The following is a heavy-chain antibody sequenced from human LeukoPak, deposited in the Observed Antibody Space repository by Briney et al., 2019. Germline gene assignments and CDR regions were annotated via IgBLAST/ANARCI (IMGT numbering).Heavy chain of an antibody. J-gene: IGHJ6*02. D-gene: IGHD2-21*02. Sequence: VASVKVSCTASSYTFTNYAISWVRQAPGQGLEWMGWISAYNGNTNYAQKLQGRVTMTTDTSTSTAYMELRSLRSDDTAVYYCALYCGGDCSWPLYYYYGMDVWGQGTTVTVSS. CDR1: SYTFTNYA. V-gene: IGHV1-18*01. CDR2: ISAYNGNT. CDR3: ALYCGGDCSWPLYYYYGMDV.